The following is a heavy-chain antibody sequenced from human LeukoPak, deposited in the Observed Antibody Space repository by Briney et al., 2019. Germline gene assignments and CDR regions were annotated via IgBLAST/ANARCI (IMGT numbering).Heavy chain of an antibody. J-gene: IGHJ3*02. Sequence: SETLSLTCTVSGVSMSSGAFYWSWIRQHPGKGLEWIGNVYYSGSTYYNPSLKSRVTISIDRSKNQFSLKLTSVTAADTAVYYCARAFPFDDYGDPDAFDIWGQGTMVTVSS. V-gene: IGHV4-30-4*08. CDR1: GVSMSSGAFY. D-gene: IGHD4-17*01. CDR3: ARAFPFDDYGDPDAFDI. CDR2: VYYSGST.